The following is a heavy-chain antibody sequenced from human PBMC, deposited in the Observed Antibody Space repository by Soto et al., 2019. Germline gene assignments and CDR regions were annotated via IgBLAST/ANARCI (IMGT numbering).Heavy chain of an antibody. V-gene: IGHV3-30*03. CDR1: GFTFSSYG. CDR3: ARDGRAAAGTLEIY. D-gene: IGHD6-13*01. Sequence: GGSLRLSCAASGFTFSSYGMHWVRQAPGKGLEWVAVISYDGSNKYYADSVKGRFTISRDNSKNTLYLQMNSLRADDTAVYYCARDGRAAAGTLEIYWGQGTLVTVSS. CDR2: ISYDGSNK. J-gene: IGHJ4*02.